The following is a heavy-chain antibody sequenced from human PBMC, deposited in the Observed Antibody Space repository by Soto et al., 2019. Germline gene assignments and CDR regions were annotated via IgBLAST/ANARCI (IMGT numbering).Heavy chain of an antibody. Sequence: SETLSLTCTVSGGSISSYYWGWVRQPQGKGMGWKGYIYYSGSTTSNPSLKSRVTISVDTSKNQFSLKLSSVTAADTAVYYCARVDTAMVTYSAHDIFDYWGQGTLGTVSS. CDR2: IYYSGST. J-gene: IGHJ4*02. D-gene: IGHD5-18*01. CDR3: ARVDTAMVTYSAHDIFDY. V-gene: IGHV4-59*01. CDR1: GGSISSYY.